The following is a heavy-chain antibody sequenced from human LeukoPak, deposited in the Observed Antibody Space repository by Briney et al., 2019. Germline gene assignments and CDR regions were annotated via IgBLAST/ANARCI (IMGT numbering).Heavy chain of an antibody. D-gene: IGHD2-15*01. CDR2: IRSKAYGGTT. Sequence: GGSLRLSCTASGFTFGDYAMSWVRQAPGKGLEWVGFIRSKAYGGTTEYAASVKGRFTISRDDSKSIAYLQMNSLKTEDTAVYYCTRDRPFPERGYCSGGSCYPEYFQHWGQGTLVTVSS. CDR1: GFTFGDYA. J-gene: IGHJ1*01. V-gene: IGHV3-49*04. CDR3: TRDRPFPERGYCSGGSCYPEYFQH.